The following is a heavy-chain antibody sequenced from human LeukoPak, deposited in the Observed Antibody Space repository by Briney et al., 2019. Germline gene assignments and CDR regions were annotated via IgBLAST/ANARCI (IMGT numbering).Heavy chain of an antibody. D-gene: IGHD1/OR15-1a*01. J-gene: IGHJ4*02. CDR3: ARLVGDRTIYDY. V-gene: IGHV3-7*01. CDR2: IDRDGGEK. Sequence: PGVNLRFYCAASGFSCSSYTIEWHPKAPGMGLEGEGMIDRDGGEKWYVDPVKGQFTLSRDNAKNSLYLQMNSLRVEDTGVYYCARLVGDRTIYDYWGQGTLLTVSS. CDR1: GFSCSSYT.